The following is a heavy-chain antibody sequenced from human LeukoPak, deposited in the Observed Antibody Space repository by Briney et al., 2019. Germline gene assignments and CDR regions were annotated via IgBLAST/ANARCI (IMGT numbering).Heavy chain of an antibody. Sequence: SETLSLTCTVSGGSISSYYWSWIRQPPGKGLEWIGYIYYSGSTNYNPSLKSRVTISVDTSKNQFSLKLSSVTAADTAVYYCARRIRKGYYFDYWGQGTLVTVSS. CDR2: IYYSGST. CDR3: ARRIRKGYYFDY. J-gene: IGHJ4*02. V-gene: IGHV4-59*08. CDR1: GGSISSYY.